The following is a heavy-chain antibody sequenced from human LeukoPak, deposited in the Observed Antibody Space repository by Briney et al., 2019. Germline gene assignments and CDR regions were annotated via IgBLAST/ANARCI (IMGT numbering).Heavy chain of an antibody. Sequence: TSETLSLTCTVSGGSFSSSSYYWGWLRQPPGKGLEWIGNIYYSGSTYYNPSLKSRVTISVDTSKNQSSLKLSSVTAADTAVYYCARLGSGLDYWGQGTLVTVSS. J-gene: IGHJ4*02. CDR2: IYYSGST. CDR3: ARLGSGLDY. V-gene: IGHV4-39*01. CDR1: GGSFSSSSYY. D-gene: IGHD6-19*01.